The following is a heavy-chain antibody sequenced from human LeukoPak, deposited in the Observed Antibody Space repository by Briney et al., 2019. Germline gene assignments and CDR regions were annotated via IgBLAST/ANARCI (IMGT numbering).Heavy chain of an antibody. CDR2: ISGGGSTI. D-gene: IGHD3-22*01. CDR1: GFTFSDYY. V-gene: IGHV3-11*04. J-gene: IGHJ4*02. Sequence: PGGSLRLSCAASGFTFSDYYMSWIRQAPGKGLERVSYISGGGSTIYYADSVKGRFTISRDNAKNSLYLQMNSLRAEDTAVYYCARDIYYYDSSGYYFPGGSDYWGQGTLVTVSS. CDR3: ARDIYYYDSSGYYFPGGSDY.